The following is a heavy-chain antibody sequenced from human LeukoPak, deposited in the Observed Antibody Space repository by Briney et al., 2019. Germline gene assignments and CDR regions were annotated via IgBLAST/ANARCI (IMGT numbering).Heavy chain of an antibody. CDR2: ISASGSGSTK. CDR1: GYTFRTSG. V-gene: IGHV3-48*03. J-gene: IGHJ3*01. CDR3: ARVGATHSAFDV. D-gene: IGHD1-26*01. Sequence: GGSLRLSCAASGYTFRTSGMNWVRQAPGKGLEWVSYISASGSGSTKYYADSVRGRFIISRDNAKNSLYLQMSSLRDEDTAVYYCARVGATHSAFDVWGQGTMVTVSS.